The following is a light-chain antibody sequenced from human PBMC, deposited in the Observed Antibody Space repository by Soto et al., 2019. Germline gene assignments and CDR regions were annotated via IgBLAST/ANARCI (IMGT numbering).Light chain of an antibody. CDR1: QSVRSSY. J-gene: IGKJ3*01. Sequence: EIVLTQSPGTLSLSPGERATLSCRASQSVRSSYLAWYQQKPGQAPRLLIYGASTRATGIPDRFSGSGSGTDFTLTISRLEPEEFAVYYCQQYGSSLFTFGPGTKVDIK. V-gene: IGKV3-20*01. CDR2: GAS. CDR3: QQYGSSLFT.